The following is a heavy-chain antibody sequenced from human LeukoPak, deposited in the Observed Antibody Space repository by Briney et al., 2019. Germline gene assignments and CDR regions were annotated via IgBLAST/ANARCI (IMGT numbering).Heavy chain of an antibody. J-gene: IGHJ5*02. D-gene: IGHD5-18*01. CDR1: GFNFNMFW. Sequence: GGSLRLSCVASGFNFNMFWMGWVRQAPGKGLERVTNIKQDGSVRFYVDSVSDRFAVFRDNARNSLYLQMNSLRVEDTAVYYCARGQTWIQLWPRGQGTLVTVSS. CDR2: IKQDGSVR. CDR3: ARGQTWIQLWP. V-gene: IGHV3-7*04.